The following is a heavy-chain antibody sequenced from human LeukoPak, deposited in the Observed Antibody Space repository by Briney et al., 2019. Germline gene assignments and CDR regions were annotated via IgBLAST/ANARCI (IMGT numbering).Heavy chain of an antibody. Sequence: ASVKVSCKASGYTFNNYDMHWVRQAPGQGLEWMGIINPNDDSTSYAQKLQGRVTMTTDTSTSTAYMELRSLRSDDTAVYYCARDDDVYCSGGSCPNWFDPWGQGTLVTVSS. CDR1: GYTFNNYD. CDR2: INPNDDST. J-gene: IGHJ5*02. V-gene: IGHV1-46*02. CDR3: ARDDDVYCSGGSCPNWFDP. D-gene: IGHD2-15*01.